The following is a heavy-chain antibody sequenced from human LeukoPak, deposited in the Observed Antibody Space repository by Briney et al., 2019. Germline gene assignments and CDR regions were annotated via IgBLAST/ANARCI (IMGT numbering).Heavy chain of an antibody. D-gene: IGHD6-19*01. J-gene: IGHJ4*02. V-gene: IGHV4-30-4*01. CDR1: GGSISSGDYY. Sequence: SQTLSLTCTVSGGSISSGDYYWSWIRQPPGKGLEWIGYIHYSGSTKYNPSLKSRVTISVDTSKNQFSLKLSSVTAADTAVYYCARWYSSGWAFDYWGQGTLVTVSS. CDR2: IHYSGST. CDR3: ARWYSSGWAFDY.